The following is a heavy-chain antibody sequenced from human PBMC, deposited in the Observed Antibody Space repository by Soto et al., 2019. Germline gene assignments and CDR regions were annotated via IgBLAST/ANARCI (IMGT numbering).Heavy chain of an antibody. CDR3: ARVGYYDILTGYYKTKHFDY. CDR1: GYTFSDYG. CDR2: ITAYNGNT. V-gene: IGHV1-18*01. J-gene: IGHJ4*02. D-gene: IGHD3-9*01. Sequence: APVKVSCKAAGYTFSDYGLTWGRQAPGQGLEWLGWITAYNGNTNYAQNLQGRVTMTTDTSTSTAYMELRSLRSDDTAVYYCARVGYYDILTGYYKTKHFDYWGQGTLVTVSS.